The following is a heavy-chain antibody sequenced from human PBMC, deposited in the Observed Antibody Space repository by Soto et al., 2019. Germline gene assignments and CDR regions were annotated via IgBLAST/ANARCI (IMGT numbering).Heavy chain of an antibody. CDR3: ARERVSIFGVVIIESWFDP. Sequence: ASVKVSCKASGYTFTSYAMHWVRQAPGQRLEWMGWINAGNGNTKYSQKFQGRVTITRDTSASTAYMELSSLRSEDTAVYYCARERVSIFGVVIIESWFDPWGQGTLVTVSS. CDR1: GYTFTSYA. J-gene: IGHJ5*02. V-gene: IGHV1-3*01. D-gene: IGHD3-3*01. CDR2: INAGNGNT.